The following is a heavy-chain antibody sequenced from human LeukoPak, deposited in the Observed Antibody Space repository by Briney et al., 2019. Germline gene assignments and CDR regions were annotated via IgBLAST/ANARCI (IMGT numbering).Heavy chain of an antibody. CDR3: AREEGGGSAWD. CDR2: IYHSGST. Sequence: PSETLSLTCAVSGYSISSGYYWGWIRQPPGKGLEWIGSIYHSGSTYYNPSLKSRVTISVDTSKNQFSLKLSSVTAADTAVYYCAREEGGGSAWDWGQGTLVTASS. CDR1: GYSISSGYY. J-gene: IGHJ4*02. V-gene: IGHV4-38-2*02. D-gene: IGHD2-15*01.